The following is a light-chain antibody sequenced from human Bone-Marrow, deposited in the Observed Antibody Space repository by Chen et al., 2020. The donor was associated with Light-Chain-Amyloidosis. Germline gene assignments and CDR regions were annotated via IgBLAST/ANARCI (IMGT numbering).Light chain of an antibody. CDR1: SNDD. CDR2: EVT. Sequence: QSALTQPPSASGSPGQSVTISCTGTSNDDVSWYQQYPGKAPKLIIYEVTKRSSGVPDRFSGSKSGNTASLTVSGLQADDEGDYFCSAGGGTNHFYVIGSGTRVTVL. J-gene: IGLJ1*01. CDR3: SAGGGTNHFYV. V-gene: IGLV2-8*01.